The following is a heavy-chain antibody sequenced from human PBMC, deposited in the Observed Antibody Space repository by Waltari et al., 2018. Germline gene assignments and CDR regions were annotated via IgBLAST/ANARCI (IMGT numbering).Heavy chain of an antibody. Sequence: QVQLVQSGAEVKKPGASVKVSCKASGYTFTGYYMHWVRQAPGQGLEWMGWINPNSGGTNHAQKFQGRVTMTRDTSISTAYMELSRLRSDDTAVYYCARDLGSSPDFDYWGQGTLVTVSS. CDR1: GYTFTGYY. V-gene: IGHV1-2*02. D-gene: IGHD6-6*01. J-gene: IGHJ4*02. CDR3: ARDLGSSPDFDY. CDR2: INPNSGGT.